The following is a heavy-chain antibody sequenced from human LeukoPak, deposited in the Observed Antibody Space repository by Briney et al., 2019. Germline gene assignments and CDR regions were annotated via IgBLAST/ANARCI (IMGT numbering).Heavy chain of an antibody. CDR3: ARGQVGATGWFDP. D-gene: IGHD1-26*01. Sequence: SVKVSCKASGGTFSSYAISWVRQAPGQGLEWMGGIIPIFGTANYAQKFQGRVTITTDESTSTAYTELSSLRSEDTAVYYCARGQVGATGWFDPWGQGTLVTVSS. CDR1: GGTFSSYA. CDR2: IIPIFGTA. V-gene: IGHV1-69*05. J-gene: IGHJ5*02.